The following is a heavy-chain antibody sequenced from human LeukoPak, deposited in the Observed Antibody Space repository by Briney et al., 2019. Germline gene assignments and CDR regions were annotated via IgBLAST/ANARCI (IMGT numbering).Heavy chain of an antibody. CDR3: AKDLHDYGNYVGWFDS. CDR1: GFTFSSYA. J-gene: IGHJ5*01. Sequence: GGSLRLSCVASGFTFSSYAMDWVRQAPGKGLEWVSAISGSGGNTNYADSVKGRFTISRDHSKTTLFLQMNSLRAEDTAVYYCAKDLHDYGNYVGWFDSWGQGTLVTVSS. V-gene: IGHV3-23*01. CDR2: ISGSGGNT. D-gene: IGHD4-11*01.